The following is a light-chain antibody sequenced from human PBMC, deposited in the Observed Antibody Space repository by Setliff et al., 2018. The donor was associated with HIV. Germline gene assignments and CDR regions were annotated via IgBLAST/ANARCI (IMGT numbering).Light chain of an antibody. CDR1: SSDVGGYNY. CDR3: CSYTSTTTFWV. V-gene: IGLV2-14*03. Sequence: QSLRTQPASGSGSPGQPITISCTGTSSDVGGYNYVSWYQQHPGRAPKLMIYDVTNRPSGVSNRFSGSKSGNTASLTISGLQAEDEAHYYCCSYTSTTTFWVFGGGTK. J-gene: IGLJ3*02. CDR2: DVT.